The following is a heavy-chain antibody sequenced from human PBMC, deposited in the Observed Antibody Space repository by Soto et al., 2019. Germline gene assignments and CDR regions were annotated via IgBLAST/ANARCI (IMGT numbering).Heavy chain of an antibody. CDR1: CGSFSGYY. Sequence: SETLSVTCAVYCGSFSGYYWSWIRQPPGKGLEWIGEINHSGSTNYNPSLKSRVTISVDTSKNQFSLKLSSVTAADTAVYYCAGLKKRGMYSSGWPHDYWGQGTLVTVSS. J-gene: IGHJ4*02. D-gene: IGHD6-19*01. CDR3: AGLKKRGMYSSGWPHDY. V-gene: IGHV4-34*01. CDR2: INHSGST.